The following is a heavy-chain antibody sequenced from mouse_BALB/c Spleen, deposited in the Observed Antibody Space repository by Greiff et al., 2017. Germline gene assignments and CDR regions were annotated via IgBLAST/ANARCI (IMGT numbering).Heavy chain of an antibody. CDR2: ISSGSSTI. Sequence: EVQGVESGGGLVQPGGSRKLSCAASGFTFSSFGMHWVRQAPEKGLEWVAYISSGSSTIYYADTVKGRFTISRDNPKNTLFLQMTSLRSEDTAMYYCARWSTTVVARGYAMDYWGQGTSVTVSS. CDR1: GFTFSSFG. D-gene: IGHD1-1*01. J-gene: IGHJ4*01. CDR3: ARWSTTVVARGYAMDY. V-gene: IGHV5-17*02.